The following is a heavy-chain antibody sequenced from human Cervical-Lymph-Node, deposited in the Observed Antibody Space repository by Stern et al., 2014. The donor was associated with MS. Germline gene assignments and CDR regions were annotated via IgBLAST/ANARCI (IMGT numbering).Heavy chain of an antibody. CDR2: ISSSSSNI. Sequence: EVQLEESGGGLVKPGGSLTLSCAASGFNFGTYSMNWVRQAPGKGLEWVSFISSSSSNIKYADAVKGRFTISRDNAKNSLFLQMSSLRVEDTAVYCCGSTSGWFDSWGQGIQVTVSS. CDR3: GSTSGWFDS. CDR1: GFNFGTYS. J-gene: IGHJ5*01. V-gene: IGHV3-21*01.